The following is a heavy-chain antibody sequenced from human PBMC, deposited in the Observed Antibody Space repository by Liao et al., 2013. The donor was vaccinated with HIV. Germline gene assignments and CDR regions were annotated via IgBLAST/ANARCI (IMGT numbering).Heavy chain of an antibody. V-gene: IGHV4-4*07. Sequence: QVQLRESGPGLVKPSETLSLTCTVSGGSISSYYWSWIRQPAGKGLEWIGRIYSSGTTNYNPSLKSRVTISLDMSKYQFSLKVSSVTAADTAVYYCARGSIAVPGSFDSWGQGTLVTVSS. D-gene: IGHD6-13*01. CDR2: IYSSGTT. CDR1: GGSISSYY. J-gene: IGHJ4*02. CDR3: ARGSIAVPGSFDS.